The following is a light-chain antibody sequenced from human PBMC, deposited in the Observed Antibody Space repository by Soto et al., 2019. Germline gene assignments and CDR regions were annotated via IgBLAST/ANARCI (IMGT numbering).Light chain of an antibody. J-gene: IGKJ5*01. V-gene: IGKV1-5*01. CDR3: QQYDSYSPIT. CDR2: DAS. CDR1: QSISNL. Sequence: IQMTQSPSTLPASVGDRVTITCRASQSISNLLAWYQQKPGTAPKLLIYDASSLESGVPSRFSGSGSGTEFTLTISSLQPDDFATYYCQQYDSYSPITFGHGTRLEI.